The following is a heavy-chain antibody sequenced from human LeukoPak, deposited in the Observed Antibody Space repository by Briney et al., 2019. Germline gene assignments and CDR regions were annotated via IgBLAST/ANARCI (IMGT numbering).Heavy chain of an antibody. J-gene: IGHJ4*02. Sequence: GRSLRLSCTVSGFTFGDYAMGWVRQAPGKGLEWIGFIRSKTYGETTEYAASVKGRFTFSRDDSKSIAYLQMNSLNIEDAAVYYCTRGDGSGICWGKGTLVTVSS. D-gene: IGHD3-22*01. CDR2: IRSKTYGETT. V-gene: IGHV3-49*04. CDR3: TRGDGSGIC. CDR1: GFTFGDYA.